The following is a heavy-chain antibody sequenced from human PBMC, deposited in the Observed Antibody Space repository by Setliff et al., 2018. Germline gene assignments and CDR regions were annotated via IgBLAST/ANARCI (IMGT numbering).Heavy chain of an antibody. Sequence: PSETLSLTCSVSGASITSGGFYWTWIRQPAGKGLEWIGHISPSGSTTYNPSVQSRVTISLDTSKNHFSLKLDSVTAADTALYYCARSPSSGAYWNPRPFYSDYWARGTQVTVSS. CDR3: ARSPSSGAYWNPRPFYSDY. CDR2: ISPSGST. D-gene: IGHD1-26*01. J-gene: IGHJ4*02. CDR1: GASITSGGFY. V-gene: IGHV4-61*09.